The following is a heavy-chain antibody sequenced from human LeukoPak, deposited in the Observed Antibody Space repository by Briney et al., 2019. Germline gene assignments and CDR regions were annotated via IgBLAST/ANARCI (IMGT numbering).Heavy chain of an antibody. CDR1: GFTFSDYS. CDR2: ISGSGSYI. CDR3: ARVRA. V-gene: IGHV3-21*04. J-gene: IGHJ5*02. Sequence: PGGSLRLSCAASGFTFSDYSMNWVRQTPRKGLEWVSCISGSGSYIYYADSVKGRFTISRDNAKNSLHLQVNSLRAEDTAVYYCARVRAWGQGTLVTVSS.